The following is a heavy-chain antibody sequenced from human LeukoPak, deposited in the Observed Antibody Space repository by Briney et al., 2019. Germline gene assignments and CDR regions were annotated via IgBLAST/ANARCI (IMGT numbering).Heavy chain of an antibody. D-gene: IGHD2-2*01. J-gene: IGHJ6*02. Sequence: GGSLRLSCAASGFTFRTYSMNCVRLAPGKGREGGSYISSSSRTIYYADSVKGRFTISRDNAKNSLYLQMNSLRAEDTAVFYCARDSLYCSSTSCPYGMDVWGQGTTVTVSS. CDR2: ISSSSRTI. CDR1: GFTFRTYS. V-gene: IGHV3-48*04. CDR3: ARDSLYCSSTSCPYGMDV.